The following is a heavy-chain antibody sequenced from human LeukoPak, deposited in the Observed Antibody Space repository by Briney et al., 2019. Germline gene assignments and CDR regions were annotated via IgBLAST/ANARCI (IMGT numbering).Heavy chain of an antibody. D-gene: IGHD6-13*01. Sequence: ASVKVSCKASGYTFTSYGISWVRQAPGRGLEWMGWISAYNGNTNYAQKLQGRVTITTDTSTSTAYMELRSLRSDDTAVYYCAREIVGAYSSTPPLFDYWGQGTLVTVSS. CDR1: GYTFTSYG. CDR3: AREIVGAYSSTPPLFDY. J-gene: IGHJ4*02. CDR2: ISAYNGNT. V-gene: IGHV1-18*01.